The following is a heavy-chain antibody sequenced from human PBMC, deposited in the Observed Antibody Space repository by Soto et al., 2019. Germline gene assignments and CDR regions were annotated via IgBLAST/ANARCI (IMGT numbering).Heavy chain of an antibody. Sequence: GGSLRLSCAASGFTFSKYAMHWVRQAPGKGLEWVAVTSYDGSNKYYADSVKGRFTISRDNSKNTLYLQMNSLRSEDTAVYYCVRDSPIGSTFSGYDGIDYWGQGTLVTVSS. V-gene: IGHV3-30*03. D-gene: IGHD5-12*01. CDR1: GFTFSKYA. CDR2: TSYDGSNK. J-gene: IGHJ4*02. CDR3: VRDSPIGSTFSGYDGIDY.